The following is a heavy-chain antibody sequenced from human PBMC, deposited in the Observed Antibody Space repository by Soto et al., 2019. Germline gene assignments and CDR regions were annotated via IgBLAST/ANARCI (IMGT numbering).Heavy chain of an antibody. CDR2: INPSGGST. CDR3: AIYCSSTSCYNHAFDI. Sequence: QVQLVQSGAEVKKPGASVKVSCKASGYTFTSYYMHWVRQAPGQGLEWMGIINPSGGSTSYAQKCRGRVTMTRDTSTSTVYMELSSLRSEDTALYYCAIYCSSTSCYNHAFDIWGQGTMVTVSS. D-gene: IGHD2-2*01. CDR1: GYTFTSYY. V-gene: IGHV1-46*03. J-gene: IGHJ3*02.